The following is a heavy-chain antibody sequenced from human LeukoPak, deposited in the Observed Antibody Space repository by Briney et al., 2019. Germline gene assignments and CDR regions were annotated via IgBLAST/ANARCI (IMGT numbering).Heavy chain of an antibody. J-gene: IGHJ6*03. D-gene: IGHD6-13*01. CDR2: ISGDGINT. V-gene: IGHV3-43*02. CDR3: AKEGGQRSSSWYPLRYYYYMDV. CDR1: GFTFDDFA. Sequence: PGGSLRLSCAASGFTFDDFAMHWVRQTPQKGLEWVALISGDGINTYYADSVKGRFIISRDKKKNSLYLQMNSLRAEDIAFYYCAKEGGQRSSSWYPLRYYYYMDVWGRGTAVTVSS.